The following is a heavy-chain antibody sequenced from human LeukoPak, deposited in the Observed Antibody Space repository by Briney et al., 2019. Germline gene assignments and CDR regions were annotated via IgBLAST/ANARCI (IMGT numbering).Heavy chain of an antibody. CDR1: GYSFTASW. D-gene: IGHD6-13*01. Sequence: GESLKISCEGSGYSFTASWIGWVRQMPGKGLEWMGLIYPGDSDTRYSPSFQGQVTISADKSINTAYLQWSSLKASDTAMYYCARLISAAGYKWFDPWGQGTLVTVSS. CDR3: ARLISAAGYKWFDP. J-gene: IGHJ5*02. V-gene: IGHV5-51*01. CDR2: IYPGDSDT.